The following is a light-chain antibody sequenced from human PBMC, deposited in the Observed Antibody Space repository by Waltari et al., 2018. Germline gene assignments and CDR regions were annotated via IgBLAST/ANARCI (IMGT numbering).Light chain of an antibody. CDR1: ESVRTS. Sequence: SCRASESVRTSLAWYQQKPGQAPRLLIYDASSRATGIPDRFSGSGSGTDFSLSISRLEPEDFAVYYCQHYVSLPATFGQGTKVEIK. J-gene: IGKJ1*01. CDR3: QHYVSLPAT. CDR2: DAS. V-gene: IGKV3-20*01.